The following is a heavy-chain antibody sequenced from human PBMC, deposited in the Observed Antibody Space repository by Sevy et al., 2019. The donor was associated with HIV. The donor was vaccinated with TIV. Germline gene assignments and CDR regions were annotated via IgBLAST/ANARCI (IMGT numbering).Heavy chain of an antibody. CDR2: MYSSGNT. CDR3: ARQGGIVDRAFDY. V-gene: IGHV4-39*01. Sequence: SETLSLTCTVSGGSISSSSYDWGWIRQPPGKELEWIGSMYSSGNTYYNPSLKSRVTIFVDTSKNQISLKLTSVTAAYTAVYYCARQGGIVDRAFDYWGQGTLVTVSS. CDR1: GGSISSSSYD. D-gene: IGHD2-21*01. J-gene: IGHJ4*02.